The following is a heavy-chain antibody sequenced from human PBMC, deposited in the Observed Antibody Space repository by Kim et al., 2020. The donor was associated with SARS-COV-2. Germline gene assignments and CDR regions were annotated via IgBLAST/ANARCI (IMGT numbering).Heavy chain of an antibody. CDR3: ATDLPTGYGSSAY. J-gene: IGHJ4*02. V-gene: IGHV1-46*01. Sequence: YAQKFPGRLTITRDTSTSTVYLELSSLGSEDTAVYYCATDLPTGYGSSAYWGQGTLVTVSS. D-gene: IGHD5-12*01.